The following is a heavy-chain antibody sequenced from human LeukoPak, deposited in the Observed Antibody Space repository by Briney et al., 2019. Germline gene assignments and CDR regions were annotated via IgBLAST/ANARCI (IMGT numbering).Heavy chain of an antibody. CDR1: GFTFSSYW. V-gene: IGHV3-21*01. CDR3: ARDAVAGAY. D-gene: IGHD6-19*01. J-gene: IGHJ4*02. Sequence: PGGSLRLSCAASGFTFSSYWMSWVRQAPGKGLEWVSSISSSSSYIYYADSVKGRFTISRDNAKNSLYLQMNSLRAEDTAVYYCARDAVAGAYWGQGTLVTVSS. CDR2: ISSSSSYI.